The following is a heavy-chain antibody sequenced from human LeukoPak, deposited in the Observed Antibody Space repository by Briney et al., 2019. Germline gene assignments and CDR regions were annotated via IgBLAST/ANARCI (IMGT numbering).Heavy chain of an antibody. D-gene: IGHD5-24*01. J-gene: IGHJ5*02. CDR1: GYTFTNYG. V-gene: IGHV1-18*01. Sequence: ASVKVSCKASGYTFTNYGISWVRQAPGQGLEWMGWISAYNGDTNYAQKLQGRITMTTDTSTSTDYLELSSLRSEDTAVYYCARDNSVRDEAWWFNPWGQGTLVTVSS. CDR3: ARDNSVRDEAWWFNP. CDR2: ISAYNGDT.